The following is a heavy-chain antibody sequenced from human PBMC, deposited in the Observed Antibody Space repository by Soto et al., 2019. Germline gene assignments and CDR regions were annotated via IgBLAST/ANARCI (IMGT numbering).Heavy chain of an antibody. D-gene: IGHD3-9*01. CDR2: IYPGDSDT. Sequence: GESLKISCKGSGYSFTSYWIGWVRQMPGKGLEWMGIIYPGDSDTRYSPSFQGQVTISADKSISTAYLQWSSLKASDTAMYYCARRSYFEWVAPSNKFDYWGQGTLVTVS. J-gene: IGHJ4*02. V-gene: IGHV5-51*01. CDR3: ARRSYFEWVAPSNKFDY. CDR1: GYSFTSYW.